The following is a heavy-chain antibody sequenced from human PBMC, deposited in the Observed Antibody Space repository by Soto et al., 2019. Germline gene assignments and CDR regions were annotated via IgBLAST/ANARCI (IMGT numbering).Heavy chain of an antibody. CDR3: APRGISVAGTDICKDV. CDR2: TEPSDSYT. D-gene: IGHD6-19*01. Sequence: YCTGSGYSFPSYWISWVRQMPGTGLEWLGRTEPSDSYTNYSPSFQGHVTTPAAKSISTAYLQWSSLKASDTAMFSCAPRGISVAGTDICKDVWGQGTTGTVAS. CDR1: GYSFPSYW. V-gene: IGHV5-10-1*01. J-gene: IGHJ6*02.